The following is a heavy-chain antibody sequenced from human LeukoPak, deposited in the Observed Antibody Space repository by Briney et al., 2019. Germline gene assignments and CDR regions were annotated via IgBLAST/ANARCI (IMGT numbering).Heavy chain of an antibody. J-gene: IGHJ4*02. CDR1: NGSISSNY. Sequence: SQTLSLNCIVSNGSISSNYWSWIRQPPGKGLEWLAYIYSSGSTNYNPSLKSRVTISIDTSKRQLSLQVSSVTAGDTAAYYCAKGSGYWGFDSWGQETLVTVSS. CDR3: AKGSGYWGFDS. D-gene: IGHD2-15*01. CDR2: IYSSGST. V-gene: IGHV4-4*08.